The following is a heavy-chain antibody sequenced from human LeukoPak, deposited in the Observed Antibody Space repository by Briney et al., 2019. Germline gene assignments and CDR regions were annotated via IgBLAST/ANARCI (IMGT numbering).Heavy chain of an antibody. CDR3: ARFAVVDNGLDP. CDR1: GFTFSSYS. CDR2: ISSSNTHI. D-gene: IGHD2-15*01. Sequence: KPGGSLRLSCAASGFTFSSYSMNWVRQAPGKGLEWVSSISSSNTHIYYADSVKGRFTISRDNAKNSLYLQMNSLRAEDTAVYYCARFAVVDNGLDPWGQGTLVTVSS. J-gene: IGHJ5*02. V-gene: IGHV3-21*01.